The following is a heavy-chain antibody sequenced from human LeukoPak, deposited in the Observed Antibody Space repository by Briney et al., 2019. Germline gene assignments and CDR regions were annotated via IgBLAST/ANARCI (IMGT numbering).Heavy chain of an antibody. CDR1: GFTFSSYG. CDR3: AKVLQQLAMDY. CDR2: ISYDGRKE. V-gene: IGHV3-30*18. J-gene: IGHJ4*02. Sequence: GGSLRLSCAASGFTFSSYGMHWVRQAPGKGLEWVAVISYDGRKEIYADSVKGRFTISRDNSKNTLYLQMNSLRREDTAVYYCAKVLQQLAMDYWGQGTLVTVSS. D-gene: IGHD6-13*01.